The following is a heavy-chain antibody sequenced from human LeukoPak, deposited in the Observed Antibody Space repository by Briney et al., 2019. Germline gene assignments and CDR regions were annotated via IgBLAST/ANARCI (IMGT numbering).Heavy chain of an antibody. J-gene: IGHJ6*02. CDR1: GFTFDDYA. D-gene: IGHD2-15*01. CDR3: AKDMVAATVLLGYYYGMDV. CDR2: ISWNSGSI. V-gene: IGHV3-9*01. Sequence: PGRSLRLSCAASGFTFDDYAMHRVRQAPGKGLEWVSGISWNSGSIGYADSVKGRFTISRDNAKNSLYLQMNSLRAEDTALYYCAKDMVAATVLLGYYYGMDVWGQGTTVTVSS.